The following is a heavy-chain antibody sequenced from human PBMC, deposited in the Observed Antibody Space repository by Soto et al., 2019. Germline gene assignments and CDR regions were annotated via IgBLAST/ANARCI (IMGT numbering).Heavy chain of an antibody. CDR2: ISGSGGST. Sequence: GGSLRLSCAASGFTFSSYAMSWVRQAPGKGLEWVSAISGSGGSTYYADSVKGRFTISRDNSKNTLYLQMNSLRAEDTAVYYCAKGSRSGGSRAMITFGGVIVRTPHYFDYWGQGTLVTVSS. J-gene: IGHJ4*02. V-gene: IGHV3-23*01. CDR3: AKGSRSGGSRAMITFGGVIVRTPHYFDY. CDR1: GFTFSSYA. D-gene: IGHD3-16*02.